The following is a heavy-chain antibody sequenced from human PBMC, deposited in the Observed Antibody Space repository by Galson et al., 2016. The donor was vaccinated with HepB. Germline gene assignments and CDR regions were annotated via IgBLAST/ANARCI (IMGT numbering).Heavy chain of an antibody. V-gene: IGHV3-33*01. D-gene: IGHD1-1*01. J-gene: IGHJ6*02. CDR1: GFTFSTYG. Sequence: SLRLSCAASGFTFSTYGIHWVRQAPGKGLKWVAVIWYDGSNKYYGDSVKGRFTISRDNSKNTVYLQMNSLRAEDTAVYYCVRDVRPRQPHYYGMDVWGQGTTVTVSS. CDR3: VRDVRPRQPHYYGMDV. CDR2: IWYDGSNK.